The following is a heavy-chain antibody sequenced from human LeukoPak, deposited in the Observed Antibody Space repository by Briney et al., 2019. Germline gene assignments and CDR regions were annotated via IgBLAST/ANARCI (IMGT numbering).Heavy chain of an antibody. CDR3: ATGNYYDSRGYYTFEH. CDR1: GFAFNKYW. J-gene: IGHJ4*02. V-gene: IGHV3-74*01. CDR2: INGVGSTT. D-gene: IGHD3-22*01. Sequence: GGSLRLSCAASGFAFNKYWMHWVRQTPGKGLVWVSRINGVGSTTSYADSVKGGFTISRDNAKNTLYLQMSSLRAEDTAVYYCATGNYYDSRGYYTFEHWGQGTLVTVSS.